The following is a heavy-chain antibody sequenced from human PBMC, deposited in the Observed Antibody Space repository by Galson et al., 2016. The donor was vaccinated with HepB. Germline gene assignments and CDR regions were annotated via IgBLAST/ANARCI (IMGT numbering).Heavy chain of an antibody. CDR3: ARVTARCSFDI. Sequence: SETLSLTCTVFGGSISSGDYYWAWVRQPPGKGPQWIASIYSGGSTHYNPSLKSRATISRDMSKNQFSLQLSSVTAADTAVVYCARVTARCSFDIWGQGTMVTVSS. D-gene: IGHD2-21*02. CDR1: GGSISSGDYY. CDR2: IYSGGST. V-gene: IGHV4-39*01. J-gene: IGHJ3*02.